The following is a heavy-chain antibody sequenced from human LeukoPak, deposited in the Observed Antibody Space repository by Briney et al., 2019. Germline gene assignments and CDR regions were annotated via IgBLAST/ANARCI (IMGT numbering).Heavy chain of an antibody. J-gene: IGHJ4*02. V-gene: IGHV3-74*01. CDR3: ARTYCSGGSCYGYHYFDY. D-gene: IGHD2-15*01. CDR2: IRGSGDNT. Sequence: GGSLRLSCAASGFTFSSYAMHWVRQAPDKGLEWVSSIRGSGDNTFYADSVKGRFTISRDNAKNTLYLQMNSLRAEDTAVYYCARTYCSGGSCYGYHYFDYWGQGTLVTVSS. CDR1: GFTFSSYA.